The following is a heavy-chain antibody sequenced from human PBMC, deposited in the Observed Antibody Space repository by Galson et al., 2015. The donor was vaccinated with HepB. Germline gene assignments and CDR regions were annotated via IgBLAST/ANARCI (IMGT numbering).Heavy chain of an antibody. CDR2: IAATDSSR. V-gene: IGHV3-23*01. CDR3: AKDRAGIVVSDHMDF. CDR1: GFTFSTYA. J-gene: IGHJ6*03. D-gene: IGHD2-15*01. Sequence: SLRLSCAASGFTFSTYAMSWVRQAPGKGLEWVSSIAATDSSRYYADSVKGRFTISRDNSKNVLYLQMHSLRAEDTGVYHCAKDRAGIVVSDHMDFWGKGTTVSVS.